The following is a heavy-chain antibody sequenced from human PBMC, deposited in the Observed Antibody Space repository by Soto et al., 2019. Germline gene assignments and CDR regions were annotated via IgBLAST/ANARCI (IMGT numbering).Heavy chain of an antibody. Sequence: GSLRLSCAASGFTSSNAWINWVRQAPGKGLEWVGRVKSKNDGGTTDFAAPVKGRFAISRDDSKNMVYLEMNSLQTEDTAIYYCTTDSYITSIIVRFDYWGHGTLVTVSS. CDR3: TTDSYITSIIVRFDY. CDR1: GFTSSNAW. V-gene: IGHV3-15*07. CDR2: VKSKNDGGTT. D-gene: IGHD3-22*01. J-gene: IGHJ4*01.